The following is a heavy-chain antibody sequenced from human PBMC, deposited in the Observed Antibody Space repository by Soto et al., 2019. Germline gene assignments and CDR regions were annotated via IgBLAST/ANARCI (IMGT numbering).Heavy chain of an antibody. Sequence: QVHLLESGPGLVRPSETLSLTCSVSGGSMSPYYWSWIRQSPRKGLEWIGYIYYSGNTNYNPSLKSRVTISVDTSKSQFSLKLNSVTAADSAVYYCARGVYDYSSGYYAGSGLDVWGQGTTVIVSS. D-gene: IGHD3-3*01. CDR2: IYYSGNT. J-gene: IGHJ6*02. V-gene: IGHV4-59*01. CDR1: GGSMSPYY. CDR3: ARGVYDYSSGYYAGSGLDV.